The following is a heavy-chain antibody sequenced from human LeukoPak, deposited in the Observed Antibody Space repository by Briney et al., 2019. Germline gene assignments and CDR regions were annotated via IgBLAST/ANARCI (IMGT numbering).Heavy chain of an antibody. CDR2: IWYDGSNK. D-gene: IGHD3-22*01. CDR1: GFTFSRFG. J-gene: IGHJ4*02. Sequence: GGSLRLSCAASGFTFSRFGMHWVRQAPGKGLERVAVIWYDGSNKYYADSVKGRFTISRDNSKNTLYLEMNSLRAEDTAVYYCARDYYYGSSGYWDYYFDYWGQGTMVSVCS. CDR3: ARDYYYGSSGYWDYYFDY. V-gene: IGHV3-33*01.